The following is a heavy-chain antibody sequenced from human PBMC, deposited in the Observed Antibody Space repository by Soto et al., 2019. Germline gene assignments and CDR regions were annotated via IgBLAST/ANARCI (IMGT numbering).Heavy chain of an antibody. D-gene: IGHD6-13*01. V-gene: IGHV3-33*01. CDR1: GFTFSSYG. J-gene: IGHJ4*02. Sequence: QVQLVESGGGVVQPGRSLRLSCAASGFTFSSYGMHWVRQAPGKGLEWVAVIWYDGSNKYYADSVKGRFTISRDNSKNSLYLRMRSLRAEDTAVYYCARFLDTAAAEYWGQGTLVTVSS. CDR2: IWYDGSNK. CDR3: ARFLDTAAAEY.